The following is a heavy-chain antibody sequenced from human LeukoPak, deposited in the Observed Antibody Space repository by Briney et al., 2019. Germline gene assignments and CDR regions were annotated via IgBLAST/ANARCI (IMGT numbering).Heavy chain of an antibody. V-gene: IGHV5-51*01. CDR2: IYPGDSDV. D-gene: IGHD6-13*01. J-gene: IGHJ4*02. CDR1: GYSFSNYW. CDR3: ARQGYNSTWDRYLGY. Sequence: GESLKISCKGSGYSFSNYWIGWVRQMPGEGLEWMGIIYPGDSDVRYSPSFQGQVTISADKSISTAYLQWSSLQASDTAMYYCARQGYNSTWDRYLGYWGQGTQVTVSS.